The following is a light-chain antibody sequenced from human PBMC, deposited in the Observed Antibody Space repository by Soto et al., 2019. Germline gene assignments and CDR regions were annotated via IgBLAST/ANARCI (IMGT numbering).Light chain of an antibody. J-gene: IGKJ2*01. V-gene: IGKV3-20*01. CDR2: GAS. CDR1: QSVSSSY. CDR3: QQYNNSPEYT. Sequence: EIVLTQSPGTLSLSPGERATLSCRASQSVSSSYLAWYQQKPGQAPRLLIYGASNRATGIPDMFSGSGSGTDFTITISRLEPEDFAVYFCQQYNNSPEYTFGQGTKLEIK.